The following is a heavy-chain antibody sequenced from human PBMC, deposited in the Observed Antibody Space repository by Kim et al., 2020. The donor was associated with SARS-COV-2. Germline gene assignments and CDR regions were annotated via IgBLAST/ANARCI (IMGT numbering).Heavy chain of an antibody. J-gene: IGHJ4*02. CDR3: GREEIYDDYVYFDL. Sequence: GGSLRLSCAASGFSFSSYSMNWVRQAPGKGLEWVSSIAAGSNYIYYSDLVEGRFFISRDNAENSLYLQMNSLRAEDTAVYYCGREEIYDDYVYFDLWGQGTLVTVSS. D-gene: IGHD4-17*01. CDR2: IAAGSNYI. CDR1: GFSFSSYS. V-gene: IGHV3-21*01.